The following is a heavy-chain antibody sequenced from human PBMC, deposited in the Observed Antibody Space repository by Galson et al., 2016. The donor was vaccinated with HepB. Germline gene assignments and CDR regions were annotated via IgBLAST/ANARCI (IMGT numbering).Heavy chain of an antibody. CDR1: GYTFTNYW. D-gene: IGHD6-6*01. V-gene: IGHV5-10-1*01. J-gene: IGHJ4*02. Sequence: QSGAEVKKPGESLRISCKGSGYTFTNYWIGWVRQMPGKGLEWMGSIDPTDSSTDYSPPFKGHVTISADKSIGTAYLRWSSLKASDTAIYYCARLTYGSSYSRKYFDLWGQGVLVTVSS. CDR3: ARLTYGSSYSRKYFDL. CDR2: IDPTDSST.